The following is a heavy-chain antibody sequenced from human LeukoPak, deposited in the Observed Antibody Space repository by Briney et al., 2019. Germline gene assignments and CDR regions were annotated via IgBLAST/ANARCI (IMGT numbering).Heavy chain of an antibody. Sequence: SVKVSCKASGGTFSSYAISWVRQAPGQGLEWMGRIIPILGIANYAQKFQGRVTITADKSTSTAYMELSSLRSEDTAVYYCARQSPEYSSSSVDYWGQGTLVTASS. D-gene: IGHD6-6*01. CDR2: IIPILGIA. CDR3: ARQSPEYSSSSVDY. V-gene: IGHV1-69*04. CDR1: GGTFSSYA. J-gene: IGHJ4*02.